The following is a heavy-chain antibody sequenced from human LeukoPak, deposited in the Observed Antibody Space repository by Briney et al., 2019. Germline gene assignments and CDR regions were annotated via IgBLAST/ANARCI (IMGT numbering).Heavy chain of an antibody. CDR3: ARDGLYTNGYSYFDY. D-gene: IGHD2-8*01. J-gene: IGHJ4*02. V-gene: IGHV4-4*07. CDR1: GGSFSSYH. Sequence: SETLSLTCTVSGGSFSSYHWSWIRQFVGKGLEWIGRAHSDGTTNYNPSLKSRVTMSIDMSKNQFSLKLNSVTAADTAVYYCARDGLYTNGYSYFDYWGQGTLVTVSS. CDR2: AHSDGTT.